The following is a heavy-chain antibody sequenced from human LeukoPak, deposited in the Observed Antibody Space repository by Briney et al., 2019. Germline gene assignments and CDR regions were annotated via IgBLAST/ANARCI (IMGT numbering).Heavy chain of an antibody. Sequence: GGSLRLSCAASGFTFSSYTMSWVRQAPGKGLEWVSTITTSDGNTYYADSVKGRFTVSRDNSKNTLYLQMNSLRAEDTAVYYCARGVSYYDSSGYPYWGQGTLVTVSS. CDR2: ITTSDGNT. V-gene: IGHV3-23*01. J-gene: IGHJ4*02. CDR3: ARGVSYYDSSGYPY. D-gene: IGHD3-22*01. CDR1: GFTFSSYT.